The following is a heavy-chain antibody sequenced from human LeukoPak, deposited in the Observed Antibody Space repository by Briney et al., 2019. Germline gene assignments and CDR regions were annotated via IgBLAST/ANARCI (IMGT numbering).Heavy chain of an antibody. CDR1: GFTVSSNY. V-gene: IGHV3-53*01. Sequence: GGSLRLSCAASGFTVSSNYMNWVRQGPGKGLEWVSAISVSGNTYHADSVKGRFTISRDSSKNTLYLQMNSLRAGDAAVYYCAKAPVTTCSGAYCYPFDYWSQGTLVTVSS. CDR3: AKAPVTTCSGAYCYPFDY. CDR2: ISVSGNT. D-gene: IGHD2-15*01. J-gene: IGHJ4*02.